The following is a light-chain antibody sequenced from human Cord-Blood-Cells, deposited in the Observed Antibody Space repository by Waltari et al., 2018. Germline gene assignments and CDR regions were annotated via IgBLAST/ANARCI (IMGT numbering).Light chain of an antibody. CDR3: QQYNSYPGT. CDR2: KAS. J-gene: IGKJ2*02. Sequence: DIQMTQSPSTLSASVGARVTITCRASQSISSWLAWYQQKPGKAPKLLIYKASSLESGVPSRFSGSGSGTEFTLTISSLQPDDFATYYCQQYNSYPGTFGQGTKLEIK. CDR1: QSISSW. V-gene: IGKV1-5*03.